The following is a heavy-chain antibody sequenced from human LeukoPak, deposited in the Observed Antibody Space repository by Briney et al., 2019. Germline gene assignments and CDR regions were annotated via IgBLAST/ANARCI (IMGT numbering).Heavy chain of an antibody. V-gene: IGHV1-46*01. CDR2: INPSGGST. CDR3: ARAYSNYVAGSGYYYYGMDV. J-gene: IGHJ6*02. D-gene: IGHD4-11*01. Sequence: GASVKVSCKASGYTFTSYYMHWVRQAPGQGLEWMGIINPSGGSTSYAQKFQGRVTMTRDTSTSTVYMELSSLRSEDTAVYYCARAYSNYVAGSGYYYYGMDVWGQGTTVTVSS. CDR1: GYTFTSYY.